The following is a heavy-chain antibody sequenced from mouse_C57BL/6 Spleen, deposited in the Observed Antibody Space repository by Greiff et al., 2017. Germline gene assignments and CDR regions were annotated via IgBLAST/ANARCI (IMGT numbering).Heavy chain of an antibody. J-gene: IGHJ4*01. Sequence: EVKLMESGGGLVQPGGSLSLSCAASGFTFTDYSMSWVRQPPGKALEWLGFIRNKANGYTTEYSASVKGRFTISRDNSQSILYLQMNALRAEDSATYYCARYLDYDMDYWGQGTSVTVAS. V-gene: IGHV7-3*01. CDR2: IRNKANGYTT. CDR3: ARYLDYDMDY. CDR1: GFTFTDYS.